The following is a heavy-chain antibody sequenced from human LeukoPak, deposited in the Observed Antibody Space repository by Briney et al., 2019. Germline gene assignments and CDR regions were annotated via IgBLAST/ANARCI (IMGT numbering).Heavy chain of an antibody. CDR1: GYTFTSYA. CDR3: ARDGDIYDSSGYYQELDY. Sequence: GASVKVSCKASGYTFTSYAMHWVRQAPGQRLEWVGWINAGNGNTKYSQKFQGRVTITRDTSASTAYMELSSLRSEDTAVYYCARDGDIYDSSGYYQELDYWGQGTLVTVSS. CDR2: INAGNGNT. V-gene: IGHV1-3*01. J-gene: IGHJ4*02. D-gene: IGHD3-22*01.